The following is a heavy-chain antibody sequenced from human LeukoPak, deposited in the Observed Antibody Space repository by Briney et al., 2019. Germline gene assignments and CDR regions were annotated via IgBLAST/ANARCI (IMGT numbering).Heavy chain of an antibody. Sequence: GGSLRLSCAASGFTFSDYWMYWVRQVPGKGLVCVSRINSDGSTTTYADSVKGRLTISRDNAENTLYLHMTSLRVEDTAVYYCAKDWGSGSYYEGFDYWGQGTLVTVSS. V-gene: IGHV3-74*01. J-gene: IGHJ4*02. CDR1: GFTFSDYW. CDR2: INSDGSTT. CDR3: AKDWGSGSYYEGFDY. D-gene: IGHD1-26*01.